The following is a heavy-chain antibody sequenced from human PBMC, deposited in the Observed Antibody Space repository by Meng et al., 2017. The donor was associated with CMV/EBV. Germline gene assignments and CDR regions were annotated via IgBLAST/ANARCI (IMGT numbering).Heavy chain of an antibody. CDR1: GASIQNYN. V-gene: IGHV4-4*07. CDR3: AGSRPGGGACDY. CDR2: IQVIGHT. Sequence: VQIQRPGPGLVKPSDALSLTCIVLGASIQNYNWNWVRQPAGQGLEWIGLIQVIGHTVYNPSLKSRVTASLDASKSQFSLTLNSVTAADTATYYCAGSRPGGGACDYWGQGILVTVSS. J-gene: IGHJ4*02. D-gene: IGHD3-16*01.